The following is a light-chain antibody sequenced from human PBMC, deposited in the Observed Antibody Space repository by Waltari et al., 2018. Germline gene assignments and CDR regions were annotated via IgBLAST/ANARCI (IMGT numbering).Light chain of an antibody. CDR1: KLEKNY. V-gene: IGLV3-1*01. CDR3: QTYDGTTIL. CDR2: QDN. Sequence: SYELTQPRSLSVSPGQTAIITCSGGKLEKNYASWYQQRPGQSPVLVIYQDNNRPSVIPERFSGSGSGTTATLTISGTQVGDEADYYCQTYDGTTILFGGGTKLTVL. J-gene: IGLJ2*01.